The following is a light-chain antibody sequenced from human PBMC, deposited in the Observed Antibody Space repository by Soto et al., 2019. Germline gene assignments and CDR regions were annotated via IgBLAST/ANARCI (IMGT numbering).Light chain of an antibody. V-gene: IGLV2-23*02. CDR1: SSDVENYKL. Sequence: SALNQPASVYGSPGQSVTISCTATSSDVENYKLVSWYQQHPGKAPKLIIYEVTKRPSGVSNRFSGSKSANTASLTISGLQPEDEADYYCCSSVGSYVFGTGTKVTVL. CDR3: CSSVGSYV. J-gene: IGLJ1*01. CDR2: EVT.